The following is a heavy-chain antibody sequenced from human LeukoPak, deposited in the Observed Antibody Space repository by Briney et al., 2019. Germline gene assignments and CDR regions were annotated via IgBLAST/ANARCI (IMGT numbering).Heavy chain of an antibody. CDR2: INPNSGGT. CDR3: ARGGSPPERTPNGIMITFGGVIVRGWFDP. CDR1: GYTFTGYY. Sequence: ASVKVSCKASGYTFTGYYMHWVRQAPGQGLEWMGWINPNSGGTNYAQKLQGRVTMTTDTSTSTAYMELRTLRSDDTAVYYCARGGSPPERTPNGIMITFGGVIVRGWFDPWGQGTLVTVSS. D-gene: IGHD3-16*02. V-gene: IGHV1-2*02. J-gene: IGHJ5*02.